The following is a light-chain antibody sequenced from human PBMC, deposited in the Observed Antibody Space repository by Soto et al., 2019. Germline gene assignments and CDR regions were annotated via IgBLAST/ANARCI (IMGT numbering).Light chain of an antibody. Sequence: QSVLTQPASVSGSPGQSITIPCTGTSSDVAGYNYVSWYQQHPGKAPKLMIYDVSNRPSGVSNRFSGSKSGNTASLTISGLQAEDEADYYCSSYTSSGTLEVFGTGTKVTVL. CDR2: DVS. CDR1: SSDVAGYNY. V-gene: IGLV2-14*01. CDR3: SSYTSSGTLEV. J-gene: IGLJ1*01.